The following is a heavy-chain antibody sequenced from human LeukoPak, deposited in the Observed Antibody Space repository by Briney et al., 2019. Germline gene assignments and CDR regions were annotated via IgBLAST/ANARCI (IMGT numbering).Heavy chain of an antibody. CDR3: AKDRQSNGWSPFHY. CDR1: GFTFRSYA. CDR2: ISGGAGST. Sequence: PGGSLRLSCAASGFTFRSYAMSWVRQAPGRGLEWVSAISGGAGSTYYAASVRGRFTISRDNSKNTLYLQMNSLRAEDTALYYCAKDRQSNGWSPFHYWGQGTLVTVSS. J-gene: IGHJ4*02. V-gene: IGHV3-23*01. D-gene: IGHD6-13*01.